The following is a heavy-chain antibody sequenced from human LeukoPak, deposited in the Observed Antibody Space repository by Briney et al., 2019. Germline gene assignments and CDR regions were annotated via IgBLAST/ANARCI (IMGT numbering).Heavy chain of an antibody. J-gene: IGHJ4*02. CDR1: GGPISSGGYY. D-gene: IGHD2-2*01. CDR2: IYYSGST. CDR3: ARVTGGLDIVVVPAAFSIDY. V-gene: IGHV4-31*03. Sequence: PSETLSLTCTVSGGPISSGGYYWSWIRQHPGKGLEWIGYIYYSGSTYYNPSLKSRVTISVDTSKNQFSLKLSSVTAADTAVCYCARVTGGLDIVVVPAAFSIDYWGQGTLVTVSS.